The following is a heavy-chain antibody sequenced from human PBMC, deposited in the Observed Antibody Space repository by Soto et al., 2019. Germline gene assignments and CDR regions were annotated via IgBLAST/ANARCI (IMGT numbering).Heavy chain of an antibody. CDR3: ARESRSALGTVEH. D-gene: IGHD6-13*01. J-gene: IGHJ4*02. Sequence: SETLSLTCTVSGASISDYYWSWIRQPAGKGLECIGRIYASGNTNYNPSLKSRVTMSVDTSKNQFSLTLNSVTAADTAVYYCARESRSALGTVEHWGRGTLVTVS. V-gene: IGHV4-4*07. CDR2: IYASGNT. CDR1: GASISDYY.